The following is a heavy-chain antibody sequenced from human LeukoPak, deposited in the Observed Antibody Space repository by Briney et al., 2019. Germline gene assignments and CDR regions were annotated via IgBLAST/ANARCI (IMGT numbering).Heavy chain of an antibody. CDR1: GFTFSHYY. J-gene: IGHJ5*02. D-gene: IGHD3-22*01. V-gene: IGHV3-74*01. CDR3: ARDLGQYYDTSDNWFDP. Sequence: PGGSLRLSCAASGFTFSHYYMTWVRQAPGKGLVWVSRINSDGINTSYADSVKGRFTISRDNAKNTLNLQMNSLRAEDTAVYYCARDLGQYYDTSDNWFDPWGQGTLVTVSS. CDR2: INSDGINT.